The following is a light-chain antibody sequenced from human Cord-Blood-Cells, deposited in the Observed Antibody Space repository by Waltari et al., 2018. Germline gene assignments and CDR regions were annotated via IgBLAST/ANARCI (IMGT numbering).Light chain of an antibody. CDR3: SSYAGSNNFV. Sequence: QSALTQPPSASGSPGQSVTISCTGTSSDVGGYNYVSWYQQHPGKAPKLMIYKVSKRPSGVTDRFSGSKSGNTASLTVSGLQAEDEADYYCSSYAGSNNFVFGTGTKVTVL. CDR1: SSDVGGYNY. J-gene: IGLJ1*01. CDR2: KVS. V-gene: IGLV2-8*01.